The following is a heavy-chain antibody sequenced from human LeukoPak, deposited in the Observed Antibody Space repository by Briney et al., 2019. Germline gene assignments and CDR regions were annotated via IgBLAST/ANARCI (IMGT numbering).Heavy chain of an antibody. J-gene: IGHJ4*02. D-gene: IGHD6-13*01. CDR3: AREAVAAACDY. CDR1: GYTFTVYY. V-gene: IGHV1-2*02. CDR2: INPNSGGT. Sequence: ASVKVSFKASGYTFTVYYMHWVRQAPGQGLEWMGWINPNSGGTNYAQKFQGRVTMTRDTSISTAYMELSRLRSDDTAVYYCAREAVAAACDYWGQGTLVTVSS.